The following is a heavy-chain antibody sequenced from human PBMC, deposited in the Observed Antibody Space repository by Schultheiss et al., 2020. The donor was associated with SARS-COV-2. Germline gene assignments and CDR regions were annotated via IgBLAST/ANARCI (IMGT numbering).Heavy chain of an antibody. Sequence: GGSLRLSCATSGFNFGSYWMTWVRQAPGKGLEWVSAISGSGGSTYYADSVKGRFTISRDNSKNTLYLQMNSLRAEDTAVYYCARDKSSSSFDYWGQGTLVTVSS. CDR2: ISGSGGST. CDR3: ARDKSSSSFDY. J-gene: IGHJ4*02. CDR1: GFNFGSYW. V-gene: IGHV3-23*01. D-gene: IGHD6-13*01.